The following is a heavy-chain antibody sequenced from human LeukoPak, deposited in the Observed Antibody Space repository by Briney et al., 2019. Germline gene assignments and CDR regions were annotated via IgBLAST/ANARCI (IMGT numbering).Heavy chain of an antibody. V-gene: IGHV3-48*03. CDR2: ISSSGSTI. Sequence: GGSLRLSCAASGFTFSSYEMNWVRQAPGKGLEWVSYISSSGSTIYYADSVKGRFTISRDNAKNSLYLQMNSLRAEDTAVYYCVGNYDILTVPSWFDPWGQGTLVTVSS. D-gene: IGHD3-9*01. CDR1: GFTFSSYE. J-gene: IGHJ5*02. CDR3: VGNYDILTVPSWFDP.